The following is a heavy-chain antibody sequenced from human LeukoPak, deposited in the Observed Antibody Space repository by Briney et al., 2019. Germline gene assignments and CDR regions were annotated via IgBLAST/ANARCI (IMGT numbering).Heavy chain of an antibody. J-gene: IGHJ4*02. D-gene: IGHD2-2*01. Sequence: PSETLSLTCAVSGYSISSGYYWGWIRQPPGKGLEWIGSIYHSGSTYYNPSLKSRVTISVDTSKNQFSLKLSSVTAADTAVYYCASRPFPFPCTSCSSSSAFYFDYWGQGTLVTVSS. V-gene: IGHV4-38-2*01. CDR1: GYSISSGYY. CDR3: ASRPFPFPCTSCSSSSAFYFDY. CDR2: IYHSGST.